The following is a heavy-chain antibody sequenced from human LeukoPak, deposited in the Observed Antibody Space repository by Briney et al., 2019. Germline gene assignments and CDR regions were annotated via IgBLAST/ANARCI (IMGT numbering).Heavy chain of an antibody. CDR1: GDSISTYF. Sequence: PSETLSLTCTVSGDSISTYFWTWIRQPPGKGLEWIGYIYYSGSTNYNPSLKSRVTISVDTSRNQFPLRLSSVTAADTAVYYCAREHYDILTGLYIDAFDIWGPGTRVTVSS. CDR3: AREHYDILTGLYIDAFDI. V-gene: IGHV4-59*01. J-gene: IGHJ3*02. D-gene: IGHD3-9*01. CDR2: IYYSGST.